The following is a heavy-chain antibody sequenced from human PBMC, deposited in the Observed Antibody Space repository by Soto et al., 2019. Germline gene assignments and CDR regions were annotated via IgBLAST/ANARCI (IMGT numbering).Heavy chain of an antibody. V-gene: IGHV6-1*01. CDR1: GDSVSSNSAA. D-gene: IGHD6-19*01. J-gene: IGHJ5*02. CDR2: TYYRSKSYN. Sequence: PSQTLSLTCAISGDSVSSNSAAWNWIRQSPSRGLEWLGRTYYRSKSYNDYAVSVKSRITVNTDTSQNPLSLQLDSVAPEDTAVYYCARGGGAASGCYDWFDAWGQGTMVTVSS. CDR3: ARGGGAASGCYDWFDA.